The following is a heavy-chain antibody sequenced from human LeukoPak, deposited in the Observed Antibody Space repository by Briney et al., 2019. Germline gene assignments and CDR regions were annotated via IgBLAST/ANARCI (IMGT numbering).Heavy chain of an antibody. J-gene: IGHJ4*02. D-gene: IGHD3-10*01. V-gene: IGHV1-8*01. CDR1: GYTFTSYD. CDR3: LTMVRGAFDY. CDR2: MNPNSGNT. Sequence: GASVKVSCKASGYTFTSYDINWVRQATGQGLEWKGWMNPNSGNTGYAQKFQGRVTMTRNTSISTAHMELSSLRSEDTAVYYCLTMVRGAFDYWGQGTLVTVSS.